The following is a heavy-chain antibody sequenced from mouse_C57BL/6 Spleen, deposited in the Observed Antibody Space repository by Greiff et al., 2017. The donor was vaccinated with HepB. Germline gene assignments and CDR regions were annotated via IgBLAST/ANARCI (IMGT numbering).Heavy chain of an antibody. CDR3: ARQGLRFAY. CDR2: IDPSDSYT. CDR1: GYTFTSYW. D-gene: IGHD3-3*01. V-gene: IGHV1-50*01. J-gene: IGHJ3*01. Sequence: QQSCTASGYTFTSYWMQWVNQRPGQGLEWIGEIDPSDSYTNYNQKFKGKATLTVDTSSSTAYMQLSSLTSEDSAVYYCARQGLRFAYWGQGTLVTVSA.